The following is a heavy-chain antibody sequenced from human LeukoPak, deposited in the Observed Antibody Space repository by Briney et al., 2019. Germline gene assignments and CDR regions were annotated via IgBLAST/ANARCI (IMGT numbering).Heavy chain of an antibody. V-gene: IGHV7-4-1*02. CDR3: ARGNYDILTGYSWHFDY. Sequence: GASVKVSCKASGYTFTSYAMNWVRQAPGQGLEWMGWINTNTGNPTYAQGFTGRFVFSLDTSVSTAYLQISSLKAEDTAVYYCARGNYDILTGYSWHFDYWGQETLVTVSS. D-gene: IGHD3-9*01. J-gene: IGHJ4*02. CDR1: GYTFTSYA. CDR2: INTNTGNP.